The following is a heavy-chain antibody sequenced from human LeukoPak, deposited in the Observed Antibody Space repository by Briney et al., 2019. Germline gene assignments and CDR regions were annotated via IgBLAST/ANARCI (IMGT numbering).Heavy chain of an antibody. D-gene: IGHD5-12*01. J-gene: IGHJ4*02. CDR3: ARVSSSGYDQDY. V-gene: IGHV3-53*01. Sequence: GGSLRLSCTVSGFTVSSNSMSWVRQAPGKGLEWVSFIYSDNTHYSDSVKGRFTIPRDNSKNTLYLQMNSLRAEDTAVYYCARVSSSGYDQDYWGQGTLVTVSS. CDR1: GFTVSSNS. CDR2: IYSDNT.